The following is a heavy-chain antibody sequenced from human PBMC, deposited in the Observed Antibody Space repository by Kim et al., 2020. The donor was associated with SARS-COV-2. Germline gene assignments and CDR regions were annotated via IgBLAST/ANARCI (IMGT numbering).Heavy chain of an antibody. CDR1: GYTFTSYG. V-gene: IGHV1-18*01. CDR2: ISAYNGNT. Sequence: ASVKVSCKASGYTFTSYGISWVRQAPGQGLEWMGWISAYNGNTNYAQKLQGRVTMTTDTSTSTAYMELRSLRSDDTAVYYCARVYGLAIFGVVIGYYGRDVGGQGTAVTVSS. J-gene: IGHJ6*02. CDR3: ARVYGLAIFGVVIGYYGRDV. D-gene: IGHD3-3*01.